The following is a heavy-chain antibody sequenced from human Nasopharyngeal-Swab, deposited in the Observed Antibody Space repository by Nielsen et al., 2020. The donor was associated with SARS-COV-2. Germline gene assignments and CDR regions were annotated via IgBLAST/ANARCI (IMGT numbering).Heavy chain of an antibody. Sequence: GGSLRLPCAASGFTFSSYGMHWVRQAPGKGLEWVAVIWYDGSNKYYAASVKGRFTISRDNSKNTLYLQMNSLRAEDTAVYYCARDSADLWSGYYWPDYWGQGTLVTVSS. CDR2: IWYDGSNK. D-gene: IGHD3-3*01. J-gene: IGHJ4*02. CDR1: GFTFSSYG. V-gene: IGHV3-33*01. CDR3: ARDSADLWSGYYWPDY.